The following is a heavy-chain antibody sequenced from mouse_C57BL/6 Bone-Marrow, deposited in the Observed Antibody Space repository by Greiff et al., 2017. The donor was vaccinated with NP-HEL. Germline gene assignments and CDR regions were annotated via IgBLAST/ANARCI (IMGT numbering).Heavy chain of an antibody. CDR1: GFTFSSYA. V-gene: IGHV5-4*01. CDR3: AREVDY. J-gene: IGHJ2*01. Sequence: EVQLQESGGGLVKPGGSLKLSCAASGFTFSSYAMSWVRQTPEKRLEWVATISDGGSYTYYPDNVKGRFTISRDNAKNNLYLQMSHLKSEDTAMYYCAREVDYWGQGTTLTVSS. CDR2: ISDGGSYT.